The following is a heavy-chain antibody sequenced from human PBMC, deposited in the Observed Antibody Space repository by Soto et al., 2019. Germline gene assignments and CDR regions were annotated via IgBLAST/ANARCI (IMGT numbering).Heavy chain of an antibody. D-gene: IGHD3-10*01. CDR3: AKARELWFGEFTD. Sequence: EVQLLESGGGLVPPGGSLRLSCAASGVTFSSYAMSWVRQAPGKGLEWVSAVSGSGGSTYNADSVKGRFTISRDNSKNKLYLQMNSLRAEDTAVYYYAKARELWFGEFTDWGQGTLVTVSS. CDR2: VSGSGGST. V-gene: IGHV3-23*01. CDR1: GVTFSSYA. J-gene: IGHJ4*02.